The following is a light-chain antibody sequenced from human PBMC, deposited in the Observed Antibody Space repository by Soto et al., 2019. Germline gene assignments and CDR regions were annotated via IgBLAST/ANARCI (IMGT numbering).Light chain of an antibody. V-gene: IGKV3-15*01. CDR1: QSVSNN. J-gene: IGKJ4*01. Sequence: EIVKTQSPATLSVSPGERATLSCRASQSVSNNLAWYQQKPGQAPRLLIYEKSTRATGIPDRFSGSGSGTEFTLTISSLQSEDFAVYSCQQYNKWPLPFGGGTKVEIK. CDR2: EKS. CDR3: QQYNKWPLP.